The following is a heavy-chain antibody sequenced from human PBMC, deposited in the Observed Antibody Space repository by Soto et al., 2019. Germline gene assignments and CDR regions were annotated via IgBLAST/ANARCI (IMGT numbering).Heavy chain of an antibody. CDR3: AREVKGGIQLYCYYYGMDV. Sequence: GASVKVSCKASVYTFTSYGISWVRQAPGQGLEWMGWISAYNGNTNYAQKLQGRVTMTTDTSTSTAYMELRSLRSDDTAVYYCAREVKGGIQLYCYYYGMDVWGQGTTVTVSS. D-gene: IGHD2-2*01. V-gene: IGHV1-18*01. CDR1: VYTFTSYG. CDR2: ISAYNGNT. J-gene: IGHJ6*02.